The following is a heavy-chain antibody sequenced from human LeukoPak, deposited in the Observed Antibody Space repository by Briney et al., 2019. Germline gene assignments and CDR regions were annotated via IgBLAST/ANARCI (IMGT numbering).Heavy chain of an antibody. Sequence: GGSLRLSCAASGFTFSDYYMSWIRQAPGKGLEWVSYISSSGSTIYYADSVKGRFTISRDNAKNSLYLQMNSLRAEDTAVYYCARVLRDGYNYRNYCFDYWGQGTLVTVSS. CDR2: ISSSGSTI. D-gene: IGHD5-24*01. J-gene: IGHJ4*02. V-gene: IGHV3-11*01. CDR3: ARVLRDGYNYRNYCFDY. CDR1: GFTFSDYY.